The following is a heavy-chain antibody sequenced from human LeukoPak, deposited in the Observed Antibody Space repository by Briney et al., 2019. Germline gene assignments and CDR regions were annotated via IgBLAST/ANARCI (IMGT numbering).Heavy chain of an antibody. CDR3: ARGHIAAAGTFGWFDP. Sequence: SETLSLTCTVSGGSISSYYWSWIRQPPGKGLEWIGEINHSGSTNYNPSLKSRVTISVDTSKNQFSLKLSSVTAADTAVYYCARGHIAAAGTFGWFDPWGQGTLVTVSS. CDR1: GGSISSYY. J-gene: IGHJ5*02. D-gene: IGHD6-13*01. V-gene: IGHV4-34*01. CDR2: INHSGST.